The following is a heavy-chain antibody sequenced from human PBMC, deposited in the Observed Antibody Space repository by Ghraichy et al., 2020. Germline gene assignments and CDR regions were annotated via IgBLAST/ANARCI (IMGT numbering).Heavy chain of an antibody. V-gene: IGHV3-66*01. CDR1: GFTVSSNY. Sequence: GSLRLSCAASGFTVSSNYMSWVRQAPGKGLEWVSVIYSGGSTYYADSVKGRFTISRDNSKNTLYLQMNSLRAEDTAVYYCARDRYCGGDCYWGVYYYYYYGMDVWGQGTTVTVSS. J-gene: IGHJ6*02. CDR3: ARDRYCGGDCYWGVYYYYYYGMDV. D-gene: IGHD2-21*02. CDR2: IYSGGST.